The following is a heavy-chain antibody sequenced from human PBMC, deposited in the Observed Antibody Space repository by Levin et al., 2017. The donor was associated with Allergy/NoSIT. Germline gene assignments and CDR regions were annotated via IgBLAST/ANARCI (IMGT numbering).Heavy chain of an antibody. CDR2: IYYSGAT. J-gene: IGHJ4*02. D-gene: IGHD5-12*01. CDR1: GDSISPDNNY. CDR3: ARDRGGYGVFDY. Sequence: PSETLSLTCTVSGDSISPDNNYWNWIRQPPGKGLEWIGYIYYSGATYSNPSLRSRLTISVDTSKNQFSLNLSSVTAADTAVYFCARDRGGYGVFDYWGQGTLVTVSS. V-gene: IGHV4-30-4*01.